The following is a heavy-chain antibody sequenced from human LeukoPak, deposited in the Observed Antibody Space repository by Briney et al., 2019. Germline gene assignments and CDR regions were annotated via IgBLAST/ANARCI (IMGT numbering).Heavy chain of an antibody. CDR2: ITSRSSYI. CDR1: GISFSGQT. Sequence: GGSLRLSCRVSGISFSGQTMHWVRQAPGKGLQWVSSITSRSSYISYGDSVKGRFTISRDNAKQSLYLQMNSLGPEDMAVYYCATPGEYCSGSRCSFDWWGQGTLVTVS. J-gene: IGHJ4*02. CDR3: ATPGEYCSGSRCSFDW. D-gene: IGHD2-15*01. V-gene: IGHV3-21*01.